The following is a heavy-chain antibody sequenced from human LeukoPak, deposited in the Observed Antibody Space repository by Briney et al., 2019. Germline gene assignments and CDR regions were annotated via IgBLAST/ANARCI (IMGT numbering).Heavy chain of an antibody. D-gene: IGHD2/OR15-2a*01. V-gene: IGHV3-9*01. CDR2: ISWNGDNI. CDR3: AKGIGPLTMGFDH. CDR1: GFTFDDYA. Sequence: PGGTLRLSCAASGFTFDDYAMHWVRHAPGKGLEWVSGISWNGDNIGYGDSVKGRFTISRNNAKNSLSLEMNSLRAEDTALYYCAKGIGPLTMGFDHWGQGTLVTVSS. J-gene: IGHJ4*02.